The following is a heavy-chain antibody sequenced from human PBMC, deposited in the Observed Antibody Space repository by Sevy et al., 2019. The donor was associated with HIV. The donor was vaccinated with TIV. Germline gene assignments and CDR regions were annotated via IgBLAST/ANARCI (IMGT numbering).Heavy chain of an antibody. CDR3: ATDPGYYDSSPFDY. CDR2: IKSKIDGETT. CDR1: GFTFSNAW. J-gene: IGHJ4*02. D-gene: IGHD3-9*01. Sequence: GGSLRLSCAVSGFTFSNAWMNWVRQAPGTGLQWVGLIKSKIDGETTDYAAPVKGGFTISRDDSKNAVYLQMNILKTEDTALYYCATDPGYYDSSPFDYWGPGTLVTVSS. V-gene: IGHV3-15*01.